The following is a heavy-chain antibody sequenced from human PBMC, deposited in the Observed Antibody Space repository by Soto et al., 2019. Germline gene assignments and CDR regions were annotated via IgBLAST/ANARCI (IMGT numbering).Heavy chain of an antibody. Sequence: GGSLRLSCAASGFTFSNAWMSWVRQAPGKGLEWVGRIKSKTDGGTTDYAAPVKGRFTISRDDSKNTLYLQMNSLKTEDTAVYYCTTDPLGYCSGGSCYYHPYYYYYGMDVWGQGAAVTVSS. CDR2: IKSKTDGGTT. J-gene: IGHJ6*02. V-gene: IGHV3-15*01. CDR3: TTDPLGYCSGGSCYYHPYYYYYGMDV. CDR1: GFTFSNAW. D-gene: IGHD2-15*01.